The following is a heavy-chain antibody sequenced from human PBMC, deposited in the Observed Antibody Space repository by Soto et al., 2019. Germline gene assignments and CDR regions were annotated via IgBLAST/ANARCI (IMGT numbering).Heavy chain of an antibody. J-gene: IGHJ6*02. CDR2: ISYDGSNK. V-gene: IGHV3-30*18. D-gene: IGHD3-10*01. CDR3: AKDLKWFGEDYYYYCMDV. CDR1: GFTFSSYG. Sequence: QVQLVESGGGVVQPGRSLRLYCAASGFTFSSYGMHWVRQAPGKGLEWVAVISYDGSNKYYADSVKGRFTISRDNSKNTLYLQMNSLRAEDTAVYYCAKDLKWFGEDYYYYCMDVWGQGTTVTVSS.